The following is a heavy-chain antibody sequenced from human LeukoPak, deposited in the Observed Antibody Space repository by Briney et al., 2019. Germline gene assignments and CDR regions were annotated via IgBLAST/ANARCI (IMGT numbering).Heavy chain of an antibody. CDR2: SATNKPNICTT. CDR3: VRVVTTGSGWYHFDN. D-gene: IGHD6-13*01. V-gene: IGHV3-72*01. J-gene: IGHJ4*02. CDR1: GFSITDHH. Sequence: GGSLRLSCAGAGFSITDHHMDWVRQPAGRGLEWVGRSATNKPNICTTEYAAGARGRCKISRDDSQNSLYLLLNSLKTEDTAVYYCVRVVTTGSGWYHFDNWGLGTLVTVSS.